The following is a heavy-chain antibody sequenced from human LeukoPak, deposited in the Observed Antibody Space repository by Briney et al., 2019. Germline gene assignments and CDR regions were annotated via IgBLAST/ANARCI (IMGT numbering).Heavy chain of an antibody. D-gene: IGHD3-3*01. Sequence: PGGSLRLSCAASGFTFSSYGMHWVRQAPGKGLEWVAVISYDGSNKYYADSVKGRFTISRDNSKNTLYLQMNSLRAEDTAVYYCARDYDFWSGPAYWGQGTLVTVSS. CDR1: GFTFSSYG. J-gene: IGHJ4*02. CDR2: ISYDGSNK. CDR3: ARDYDFWSGPAY. V-gene: IGHV3-30*03.